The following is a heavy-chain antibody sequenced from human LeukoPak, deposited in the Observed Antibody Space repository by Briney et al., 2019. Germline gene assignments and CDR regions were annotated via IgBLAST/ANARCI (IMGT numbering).Heavy chain of an antibody. V-gene: IGHV3-15*01. CDR3: TSKRTVRGVILGDY. J-gene: IGHJ4*02. CDR2: IKSKTDGGTT. Sequence: GGSLRLSCAASGFTFSNAWMSWVRQAPGKGLEWVGRIKSKTDGGTTDYAAPVKGRFTISRDDSKNTLYLQMNSLKTEDTAVYYCTSKRTVRGVILGDYWGQGTLVTVSP. D-gene: IGHD3-10*01. CDR1: GFTFSNAW.